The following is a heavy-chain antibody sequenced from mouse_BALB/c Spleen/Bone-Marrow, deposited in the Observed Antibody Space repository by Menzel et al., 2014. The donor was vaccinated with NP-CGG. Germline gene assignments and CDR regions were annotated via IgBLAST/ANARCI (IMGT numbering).Heavy chain of an antibody. CDR3: ARRGSFYAMDY. CDR1: GFSLTSYG. CDR2: IWAGGST. V-gene: IGHV2-9*02. Sequence: VHLVESGPGLVAPSQSLSITCTVSGFSLTSYGVHWVRQPPGKGLEWLGVIWAGGSTTYNSALKSRLSISKDNSKSQVFLKMNSLQTDDTAMYYCARRGSFYAMDYWGQGTSVTVSS. J-gene: IGHJ4*01.